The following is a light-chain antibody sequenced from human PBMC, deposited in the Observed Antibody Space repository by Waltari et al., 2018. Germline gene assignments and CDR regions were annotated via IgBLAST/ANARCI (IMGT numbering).Light chain of an antibody. Sequence: QSALTQPASVSGSPGQSVTISCTGTSSDVGGYNYVSWYQQHPGKAPKVMIYEVSKRPSGVPDRFSGSKSGNTASLTVSGLQTEDEADYYCSSYAGSNIAFGTGTKVTVL. CDR1: SSDVGGYNY. J-gene: IGLJ1*01. CDR3: SSYAGSNIA. V-gene: IGLV2-8*01. CDR2: EVS.